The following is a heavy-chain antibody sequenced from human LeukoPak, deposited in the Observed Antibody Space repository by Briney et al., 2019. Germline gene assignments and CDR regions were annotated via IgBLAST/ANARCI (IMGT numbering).Heavy chain of an antibody. CDR3: ARIACTGGNCKPYYYYGLDV. CDR1: GFTFSTYG. D-gene: IGHD2-8*02. CDR2: IRYDGSIK. J-gene: IGHJ6*02. V-gene: IGHV3-33*01. Sequence: GGSLRLSCAASGFTFSTYGMNWVRQAPGKGLEWVAVIRYDGSIKYYADSVKGRFTFSRDNSKSTLYLQMNSLRAEDTAVYYCARIACTGGNCKPYYYYGLDVWGQGTTVTVSS.